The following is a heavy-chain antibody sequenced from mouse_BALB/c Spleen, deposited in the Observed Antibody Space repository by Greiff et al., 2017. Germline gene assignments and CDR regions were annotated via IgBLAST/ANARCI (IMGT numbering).Heavy chain of an antibody. V-gene: IGHV1-9*01. CDR3: AREMGDGNSYYAMDY. Sequence: VQLQQSGAELMKPGASVKISCKATGYTFSSYWIEWVKQRPGHGLEWIGEILPGSGSTNYNEKFKGKATFTADTSSNTAYMQLSSLTSEDSAVYYCAREMGDGNSYYAMDYWGQGTSVTVSS. D-gene: IGHD2-1*01. CDR2: ILPGSGST. J-gene: IGHJ4*01. CDR1: GYTFSSYW.